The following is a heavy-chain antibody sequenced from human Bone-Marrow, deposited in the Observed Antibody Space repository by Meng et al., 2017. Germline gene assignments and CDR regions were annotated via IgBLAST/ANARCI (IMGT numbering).Heavy chain of an antibody. V-gene: IGHV3-23*01. CDR1: GFTFDTYA. CDR3: VKDRESFNSIWDAFDI. Sequence: GESLKISCAASGFTFDTYAMSWVRQAPGKGLEWVSGIGGGDDDRFYADSVKGRFTISRDNSKNTVYLQMNSLRAEDTAVYYCVKDRESFNSIWDAFDIWGQGTTVTVSS. J-gene: IGHJ3*02. CDR2: IGGGDDDR. D-gene: IGHD4-23*01.